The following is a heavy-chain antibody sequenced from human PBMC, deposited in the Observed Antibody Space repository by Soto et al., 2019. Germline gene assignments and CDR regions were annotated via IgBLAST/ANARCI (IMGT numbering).Heavy chain of an antibody. CDR3: AKDVPSPAYYYDSSGENAFDT. CDR1: GFTFSSYA. CDR2: ISGSGGST. D-gene: IGHD3-22*01. V-gene: IGHV3-23*01. Sequence: PGGSLRLSCAASGFTFSSYAMSWVRQAPGKGLEWVSAISGSGGSTYYADSVKGRFTISRDNSKNTLYLQMNSLRAEDTAVYYCAKDVPSPAYYYDSSGENAFDTWGQGTMVTVSS. J-gene: IGHJ3*02.